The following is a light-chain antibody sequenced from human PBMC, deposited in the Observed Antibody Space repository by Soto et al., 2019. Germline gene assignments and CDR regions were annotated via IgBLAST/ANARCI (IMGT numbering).Light chain of an antibody. CDR3: QQYNSYSPKIT. CDR1: QSISSW. V-gene: IGKV1-5*01. J-gene: IGKJ4*01. CDR2: DAS. Sequence: DIQMTQSPSTLSASVGDRVTITCRASQSISSWLAWYQQKPGKAPKLLIYDASSLESGGSSRFSGSGSGTEFTLTISSPQRYDFATYYCQQYNSYSPKITFGGGTKLEIK.